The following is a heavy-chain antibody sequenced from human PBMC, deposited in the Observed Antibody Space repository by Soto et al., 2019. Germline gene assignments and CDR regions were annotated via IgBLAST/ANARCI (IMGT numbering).Heavy chain of an antibody. CDR2: ISYDGSNK. V-gene: IGHV3-30*03. Sequence: PGGSLRLACAAHGFTFSGSGMHWVRQAPGKGLEWVAVISYDGSNKYYADSVKGRFTISRDNSKNTLYLQMNSLRAEDTAVYYWAFTYYYDSSGYRPSGYFDYWGQGTLGTVSS. CDR3: AFTYYYDSSGYRPSGYFDY. J-gene: IGHJ4*02. D-gene: IGHD3-22*01. CDR1: GFTFSGSG.